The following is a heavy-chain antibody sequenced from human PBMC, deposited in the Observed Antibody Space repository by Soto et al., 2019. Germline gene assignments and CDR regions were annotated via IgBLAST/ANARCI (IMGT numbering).Heavy chain of an antibody. D-gene: IGHD6-19*01. CDR2: IDPSDSYT. V-gene: IGHV5-10-1*01. Sequence: GESLKISCKGSGYSFTSYWISWVRQMPGKGLEWMGRIDPSDSYTNYSPSFQGHVTISADKSISTAYLQWSSLKASDTAMYYCARRGIAVDGTYYYYGMDVWGQGTTVTVSS. CDR1: GYSFTSYW. J-gene: IGHJ6*02. CDR3: ARRGIAVDGTYYYYGMDV.